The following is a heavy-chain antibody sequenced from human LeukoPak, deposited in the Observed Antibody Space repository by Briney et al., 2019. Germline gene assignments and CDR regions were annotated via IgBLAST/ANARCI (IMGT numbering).Heavy chain of an antibody. CDR2: IYYSGRT. CDR1: GDSIGSGDYY. CDR3: ARAPVGYCSGGTCKRYFDY. V-gene: IGHV4-30-4*01. Sequence: SQTLSLTCTVSGDSIGSGDYYWSWIRQPPGKGLEYIGCIYYSGRTSYNPSLMSRVTMSVDTPKNQFSLKLSSVTAADTALYYCARAPVGYCSGGTCKRYFDYWGQGTLVTVSS. J-gene: IGHJ4*02. D-gene: IGHD2-15*01.